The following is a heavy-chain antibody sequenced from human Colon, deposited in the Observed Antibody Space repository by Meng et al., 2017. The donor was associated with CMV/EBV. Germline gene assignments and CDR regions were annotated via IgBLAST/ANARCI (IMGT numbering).Heavy chain of an antibody. CDR3: TKGREYSDFWSGQDY. D-gene: IGHD3-3*01. Sequence: GGSLRLSCGTSGFTFNSYWMHWVRQAPGKGLVWVSRVNSDGNNTSYADSVRGRFTISRDNAKNTLYLQMNSLRAEDTAIYYCTKGREYSDFWSGQDYWGQGTLVTVSS. J-gene: IGHJ4*02. CDR1: GFTFNSYW. CDR2: VNSDGNNT. V-gene: IGHV3-74*01.